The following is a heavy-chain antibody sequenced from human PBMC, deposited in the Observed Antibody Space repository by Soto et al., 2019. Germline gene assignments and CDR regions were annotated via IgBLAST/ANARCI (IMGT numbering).Heavy chain of an antibody. V-gene: IGHV3-30*18. Sequence: QVQLVESGGGVVQPGRSLRLSCAASGFTFSSYGMHWVRQAPGKGLEWVAVISYDGSNKYYADSVKGRFTISRDNSKNTMYLEMNSRRAEDTAGYYWGKDQLRGVRGVITYYYGMDVWGQGTTVTVSS. D-gene: IGHD3-10*01. CDR2: ISYDGSNK. CDR3: GKDQLRGVRGVITYYYGMDV. CDR1: GFTFSSYG. J-gene: IGHJ6*02.